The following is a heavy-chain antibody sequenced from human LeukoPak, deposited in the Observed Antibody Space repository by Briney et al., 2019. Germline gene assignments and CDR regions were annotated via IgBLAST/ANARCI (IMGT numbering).Heavy chain of an antibody. CDR3: ARPMVRGSEYYYYGMDV. Sequence: GGSLRLSCAASGFTFSSYAMHWVRQAPGKGLEWVAVISYDGSNKYYADSVKGRFTISRDNSKSTLYLQMNSLRAEDTAVYYCARPMVRGSEYYYYGMDVWGKGTTVTVSS. CDR1: GFTFSSYA. D-gene: IGHD3-10*01. J-gene: IGHJ6*04. CDR2: ISYDGSNK. V-gene: IGHV3-30*04.